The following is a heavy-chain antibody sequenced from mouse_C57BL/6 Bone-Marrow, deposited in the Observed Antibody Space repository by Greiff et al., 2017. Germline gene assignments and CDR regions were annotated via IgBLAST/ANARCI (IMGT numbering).Heavy chain of an antibody. J-gene: IGHJ4*01. V-gene: IGHV5-4*03. Sequence: EVKVVESGGGLVKPGGSLKLSCAASGFTFSSYAMSWVRQTPEKRLEWVATISDGGSYTYYPDNVKGRFTISRDNAKNTLYLQMSSLKSEDTAMYYCARRLLRPLDYWGQGTSVTVSS. CDR1: GFTFSSYA. D-gene: IGHD1-2*01. CDR3: ARRLLRPLDY. CDR2: ISDGGSYT.